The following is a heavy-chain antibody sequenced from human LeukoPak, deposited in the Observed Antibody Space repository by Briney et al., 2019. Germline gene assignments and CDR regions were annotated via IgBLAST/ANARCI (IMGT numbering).Heavy chain of an antibody. CDR1: GGSFSGYY. CDR3: ARVGRYWGFFVRVYFDY. D-gene: IGHD7-27*01. V-gene: IGHV4-34*01. J-gene: IGHJ4*02. CDR2: INHSGST. Sequence: SETLSLTCAVYGGSFSGYYWNWMRQPPGKGLEWIGEINHSGSTNYNPSLKSRVTISVDTSKNQFSPKLSSVTAADTAVYYCARVGRYWGFFVRVYFDYWGQGTLVTVSS.